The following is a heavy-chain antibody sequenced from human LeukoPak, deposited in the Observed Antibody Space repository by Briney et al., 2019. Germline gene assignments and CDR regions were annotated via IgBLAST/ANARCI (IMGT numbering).Heavy chain of an antibody. CDR1: GFTFSNYW. CDR2: IHQHGNEK. V-gene: IGHV3-7*01. D-gene: IGHD2-8*01. J-gene: IGHJ4*02. CDR3: ATLNGPLFEY. Sequence: GGSLRLSCAASGFTFSNYWMSWVRQAPGKGLEWVASIHQHGNEKYFVDSVRGRFTISRYNAKNSLYLQMSSLRAEDTAVYYCATLNGPLFEYWGQGTLVTGSS.